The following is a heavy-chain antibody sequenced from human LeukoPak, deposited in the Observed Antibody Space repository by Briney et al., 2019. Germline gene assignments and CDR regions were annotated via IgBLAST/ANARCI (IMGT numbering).Heavy chain of an antibody. CDR2: INPNSGGT. D-gene: IGHD2-2*01. CDR1: GYTFTGYY. V-gene: IGHV1-2*02. Sequence: ASVKVSYKASGYTFTGYYMHWVRQAPGRGLEWMGWINPNSGGTNYAQKFQGRVTMTRDTSISTAYMELSRLRSDDTAVYYCARIVTSRKGIWFDPWGQGTLVTVSS. CDR3: ARIVTSRKGIWFDP. J-gene: IGHJ5*02.